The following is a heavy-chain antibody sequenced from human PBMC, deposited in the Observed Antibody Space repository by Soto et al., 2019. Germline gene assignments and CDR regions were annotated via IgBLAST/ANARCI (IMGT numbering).Heavy chain of an antibody. CDR3: AKDPRQWLRLGYFDY. CDR2: ISGSGGST. D-gene: IGHD5-12*01. Sequence: GESLKISCAASGFTFSSYAMSWVRQAPGKGLEWVSAISGSGGSTYYADSVKGRFTISRDNSKNTLYLQMNSLRAEDTAVYYCAKDPRQWLRLGYFDYWGQGTLVTVSS. V-gene: IGHV3-23*01. CDR1: GFTFSSYA. J-gene: IGHJ4*02.